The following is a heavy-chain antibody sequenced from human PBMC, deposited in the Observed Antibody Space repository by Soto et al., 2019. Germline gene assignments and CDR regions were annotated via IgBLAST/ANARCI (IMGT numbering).Heavy chain of an antibody. CDR1: VVSVSSGSYY. CDR3: AREGVDTSLEY. D-gene: IGHD5-18*01. CDR2: IYYSGST. J-gene: IGHJ4*02. V-gene: IGHV4-61*01. Sequence: SETLSLTCTFSVVSVSSGSYYCSWIRQPPGKGLEWIGYIYYSGSTNYNPSLKSRVTISVDTSKNQFSLKLSSVTAADTAVYYCAREGVDTSLEYWGQRTLVTVSS.